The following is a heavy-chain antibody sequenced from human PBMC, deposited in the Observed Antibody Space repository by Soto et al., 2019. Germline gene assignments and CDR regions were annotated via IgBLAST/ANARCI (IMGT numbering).Heavy chain of an antibody. V-gene: IGHV3-9*01. Sequence: EVHLVEFGGGLVQPGRSLRLSCVASGFTFEDYAMHWVRQAPGKGLEWVSGISWNTGTIGQADSVKGRFTISRDNANNFLYLQMNSLRAENTALYYCAKDIGPTVTNRDDYFDYWGQGTLVTVSS. CDR2: ISWNTGTI. D-gene: IGHD4-17*01. CDR1: GFTFEDYA. J-gene: IGHJ4*02. CDR3: AKDIGPTVTNRDDYFDY.